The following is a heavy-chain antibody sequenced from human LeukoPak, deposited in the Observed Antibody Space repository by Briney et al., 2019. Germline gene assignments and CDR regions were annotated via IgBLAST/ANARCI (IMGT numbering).Heavy chain of an antibody. J-gene: IGHJ4*02. CDR3: ARHDYGGNSGDY. Sequence: PGGSLRLSCAASGFTLSSYSMKSVRQAPRRGLEWVSYICTSSSTIYYADSVKGRFTISRDNAKNSLYLQMNSLRDEDTAVYYCARHDYGGNSGDYWGQGTLVTVSS. CDR1: GFTLSSYS. V-gene: IGHV3-48*02. CDR2: ICTSSSTI. D-gene: IGHD4-23*01.